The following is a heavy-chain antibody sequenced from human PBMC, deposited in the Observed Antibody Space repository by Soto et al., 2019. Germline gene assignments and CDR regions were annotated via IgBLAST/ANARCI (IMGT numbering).Heavy chain of an antibody. Sequence: GASVKVSCKASGGTFSTYAISWVRQAPGQGLEWMGGIIPIFGTTNYAQNFQGGVTITADESSSTAYMELSSLRSEDTAVYFCARDQKGIRYFDWAEAPNWFDPWGQGTLVTVSS. CDR3: ARDQKGIRYFDWAEAPNWFDP. D-gene: IGHD3-9*01. J-gene: IGHJ5*02. V-gene: IGHV1-69*13. CDR1: GGTFSTYA. CDR2: IIPIFGTT.